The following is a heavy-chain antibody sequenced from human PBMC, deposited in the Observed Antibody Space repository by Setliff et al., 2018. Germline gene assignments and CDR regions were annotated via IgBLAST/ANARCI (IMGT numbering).Heavy chain of an antibody. V-gene: IGHV3-7*01. J-gene: IGHJ6*02. Sequence: GGSLRLSCAASGFTFSSYWMSWVRQAPGKGLEWVANIKQDGSEKYYVDSVKGRFTISRDNAKNSLYLQMNSLRAEDTAVYYCARDHVYGSQYYYYYYGMDVWGQGTTVTISS. D-gene: IGHD3-10*01. CDR1: GFTFSSYW. CDR2: IKQDGSEK. CDR3: ARDHVYGSQYYYYYYGMDV.